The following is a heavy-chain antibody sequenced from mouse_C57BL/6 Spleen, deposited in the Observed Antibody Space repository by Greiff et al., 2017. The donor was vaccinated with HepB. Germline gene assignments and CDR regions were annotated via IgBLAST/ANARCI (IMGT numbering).Heavy chain of an antibody. D-gene: IGHD2-3*01. V-gene: IGHV1-69*01. Sequence: QVQLQQPGAELVMPGASVKLSCKASGYTFTSYWMHWVKQRPGQGLEWIGEIDPSDSYTNYNQKFKGKSTLTVDKSSSTAYMQLSSLTSEDSAVYYCARSPIYDGYYVTAYWGQGTLVTVSA. CDR1: GYTFTSYW. CDR3: ARSPIYDGYYVTAY. J-gene: IGHJ3*01. CDR2: IDPSDSYT.